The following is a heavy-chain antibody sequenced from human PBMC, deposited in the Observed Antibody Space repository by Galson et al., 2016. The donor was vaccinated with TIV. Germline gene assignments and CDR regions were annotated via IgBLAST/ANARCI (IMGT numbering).Heavy chain of an antibody. V-gene: IGHV1-69*01. D-gene: IGHD3-9*01. CDR1: GGSFSSYV. CDR3: ATDRNTAFDTYHHYYGMDV. J-gene: IGHJ6*02. CDR2: INPLLGTT. Sequence: QSGAEVKKPGSSVRVSCKASGGSFSSYVFNWVRQGPGQGLEWMGGINPLLGTTNHAQGFQGRVTITADESTGTAYMELSGLTSGDTAVYYCATDRNTAFDTYHHYYGMDVWGQGTTVTVSS.